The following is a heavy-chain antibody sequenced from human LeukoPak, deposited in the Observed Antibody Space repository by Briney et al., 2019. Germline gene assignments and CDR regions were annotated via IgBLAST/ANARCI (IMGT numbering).Heavy chain of an antibody. V-gene: IGHV1-8*01. CDR3: ARSDPYYYDRSGYPKNDY. CDR2: MNPNSGNT. D-gene: IGHD3-22*01. CDR1: GYTFTSYD. J-gene: IGHJ4*02. Sequence: ASVKVSCKTSGYTFTSYDTNWVRQATGQGLEWMGWMNPNSGNTGYAQKFQGRVTMTRNTSISTAYMELSSLRPEDTAFYYCARSDPYYYDRSGYPKNDYWGQGTLVTVSS.